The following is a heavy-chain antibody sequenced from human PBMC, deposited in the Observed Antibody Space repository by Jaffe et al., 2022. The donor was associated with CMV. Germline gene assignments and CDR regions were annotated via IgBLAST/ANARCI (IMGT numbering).Heavy chain of an antibody. D-gene: IGHD5-12*01. Sequence: EVQLVESGGGLIQPGGSLRLSCAASGFTVSNNYMSWVRQAPGKGLEWVSAIYSDGSTSYADSVKGRFTISRDNSKNTLYLQMNSLRVEDTALYYCARDHRDGYPDYWGQGTLATVSS. CDR3: ARDHRDGYPDY. J-gene: IGHJ4*02. V-gene: IGHV3-53*01. CDR2: IYSDGST. CDR1: GFTVSNNY.